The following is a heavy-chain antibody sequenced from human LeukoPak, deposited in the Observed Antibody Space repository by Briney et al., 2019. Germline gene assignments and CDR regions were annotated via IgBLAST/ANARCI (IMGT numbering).Heavy chain of an antibody. J-gene: IGHJ6*03. CDR2: IKQDGSEK. CDR1: GFTFSNYF. D-gene: IGHD5-18*01. Sequence: GGSLRLSCEASGFTFSNYFMTWVRQAPGKGLDWVANIKQDGSEKYYADSVKGRFTISRDNAKNSLYLQMNSLRAEDTAVYYCARRQRGYSYGQYYYYMDVWGKGTTVTVSS. V-gene: IGHV3-7*01. CDR3: ARRQRGYSYGQYYYYMDV.